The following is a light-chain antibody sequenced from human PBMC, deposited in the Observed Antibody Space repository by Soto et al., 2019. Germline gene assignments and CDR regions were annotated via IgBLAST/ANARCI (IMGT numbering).Light chain of an antibody. V-gene: IGLV2-8*01. J-gene: IGLJ3*02. CDR2: EVS. Sequence: QSVLTQPPSASGSPGQSVTISCTGTSSDVGGYDYVSWYQQEPGKAPKVMIYEVSQRPSGVPDRYSGSKSGNTAFLTVSGLQADDEAVYYCSSYAGSSNWVFGGGTQRTVL. CDR1: SSDVGGYDY. CDR3: SSYAGSSNWV.